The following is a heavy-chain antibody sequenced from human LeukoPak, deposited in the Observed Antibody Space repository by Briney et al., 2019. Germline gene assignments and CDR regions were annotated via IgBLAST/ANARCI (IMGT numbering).Heavy chain of an antibody. CDR1: GGSISDYY. J-gene: IGHJ4*02. Sequence: PSETLSLTCTVSGGSISDYYWSWIRQPLGKGLEWIGYIYYSGTTHYSPSLKSRVTVSLDTSRDQVSLMPSSVTAADTAVYYCARHIFGHLFDYWGQGTLVLVSS. CDR3: ARHIFGHLFDY. V-gene: IGHV4-59*01. CDR2: IYYSGTT. D-gene: IGHD3-3*02.